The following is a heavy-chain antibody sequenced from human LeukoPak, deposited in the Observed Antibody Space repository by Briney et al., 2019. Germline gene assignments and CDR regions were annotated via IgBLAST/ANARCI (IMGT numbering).Heavy chain of an antibody. CDR1: GFTFSSYW. Sequence: GGSLRLSCAASGFTFSSYWMSWVGQAPGKGLEWVANIKQDGSEKYYVDSVKGRFTISRDTAKNSLYLQMNSLRAEDTAVYYCASFGSGIWSGYYFVGYFDYWGPGTLVTVSS. J-gene: IGHJ4*02. D-gene: IGHD3-3*01. CDR3: ASFGSGIWSGYYFVGYFDY. CDR2: IKQDGSEK. V-gene: IGHV3-7*01.